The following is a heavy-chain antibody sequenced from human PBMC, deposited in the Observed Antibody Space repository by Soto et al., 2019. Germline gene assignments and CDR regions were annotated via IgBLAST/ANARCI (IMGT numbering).Heavy chain of an antibody. CDR2: ISGSGGST. D-gene: IGHD3-22*01. CDR3: AKRPRITMIVVVTTTDGY. V-gene: IGHV3-23*01. J-gene: IGHJ4*02. Sequence: GGSLRLSCAASGFTFSSYAISWVRQAPGKGLEWVSAISGSGGSTYYADSVKGRFTISRDNSKNTLYLQMNSLRAEDTAVYYCAKRPRITMIVVVTTTDGYWGQGTLVTVSS. CDR1: GFTFSSYA.